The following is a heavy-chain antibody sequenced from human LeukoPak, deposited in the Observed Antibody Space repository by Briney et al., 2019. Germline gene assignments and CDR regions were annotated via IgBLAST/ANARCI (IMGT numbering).Heavy chain of an antibody. V-gene: IGHV4-31*03. CDR2: IYYSGST. CDR1: GGSISSGGYY. Sequence: TSETLSLTCTVSGGSISSGGYYWSWIRQHPGKGLEWIGYIYYSGSTYYNPSLKSRVTISVGTSKNQFSLKLSSVTAADTAVYYCARDYLDSYYYYGMDVWGQGTTVTVSS. J-gene: IGHJ6*02. CDR3: ARDYLDSYYYYGMDV.